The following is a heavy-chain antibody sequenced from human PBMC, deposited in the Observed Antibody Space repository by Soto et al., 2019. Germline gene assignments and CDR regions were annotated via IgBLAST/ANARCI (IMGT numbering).Heavy chain of an antibody. Sequence: SETLSLTCTVSGGSISSGGYYWSWIRQHPGKGLEWIGYIYYSGSTYYNPSLKSRVTISVDTSKNQFSLKLSSVTAADTAVYYCARGYCTNGVCYPAPFDYWGQGTLVTVSS. D-gene: IGHD2-8*01. J-gene: IGHJ4*02. V-gene: IGHV4-31*03. CDR1: GGSISSGGYY. CDR2: IYYSGST. CDR3: ARGYCTNGVCYPAPFDY.